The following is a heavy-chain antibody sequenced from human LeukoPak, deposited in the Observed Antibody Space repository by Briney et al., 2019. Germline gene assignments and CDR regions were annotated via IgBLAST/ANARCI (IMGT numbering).Heavy chain of an antibody. CDR2: ISGSGGST. J-gene: IGHJ5*02. Sequence: GGSLRLSCAASGFTFSTYAMSWVRQAPGKGLEWVSGISGSGGSTYYADSVKGRFTISRDNSKNTVYAQMNSLRAEDTAVYYCAKDPTTYYDTSGYGRYNWFDPWGQGTLVTVSS. CDR3: AKDPTTYYDTSGYGRYNWFDP. D-gene: IGHD3-22*01. CDR1: GFTFSTYA. V-gene: IGHV3-23*01.